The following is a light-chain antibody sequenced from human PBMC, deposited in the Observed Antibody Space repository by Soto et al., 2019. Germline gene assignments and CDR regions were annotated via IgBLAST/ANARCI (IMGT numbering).Light chain of an antibody. CDR2: GAS. CDR1: QSVSSN. J-gene: IGKJ2*01. Sequence: EIVITQSPATLSVSPGERATLSCRASQSVSSNLAWYQQKPGQAPRLLIYGASTRATGIPARFSGSGSGTELTLTISSLQSEDFAVYYCQQYNNWPPYTFGQGTKLEIK. V-gene: IGKV3-15*01. CDR3: QQYNNWPPYT.